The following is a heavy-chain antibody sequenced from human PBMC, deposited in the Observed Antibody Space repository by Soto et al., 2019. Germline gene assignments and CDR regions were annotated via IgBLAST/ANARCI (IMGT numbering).Heavy chain of an antibody. Sequence: GGSLRLSCAASGFTFSNAWMNWVRQAPGKGLEWVGRIKSKTDGGTTDYAAPVKGRFTISRDDSKNTLYLQMNSLKTEDTAVYYCTTHGYSSSWYRTHTYYYYGMDVWGQGTTVTVSS. J-gene: IGHJ6*02. CDR3: TTHGYSSSWYRTHTYYYYGMDV. V-gene: IGHV3-15*07. D-gene: IGHD6-13*01. CDR1: GFTFSNAW. CDR2: IKSKTDGGTT.